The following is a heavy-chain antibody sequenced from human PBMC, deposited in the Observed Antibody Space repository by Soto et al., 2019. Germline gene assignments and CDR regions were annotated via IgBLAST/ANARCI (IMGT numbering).Heavy chain of an antibody. D-gene: IGHD6-13*01. CDR3: ARQRGGGSSWYVLDY. CDR1: GFTFDDYA. CDR2: ISWNSGSI. Sequence: EVQLVESGGGLVQPGRSLRLSCAASGFTFDDYAMHWVRQAPGKGLAWVSGISWNSGSIGYADSVKGRFTISRDNAKNSLYLQMNSLRAEDTALYYCARQRGGGSSWYVLDYWGQGTMVTVSS. J-gene: IGHJ4*02. V-gene: IGHV3-9*01.